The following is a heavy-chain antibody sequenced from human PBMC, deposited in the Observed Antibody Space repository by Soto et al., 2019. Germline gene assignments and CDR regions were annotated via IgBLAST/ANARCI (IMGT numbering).Heavy chain of an antibody. CDR1: GDSASSNSAA. CDR2: TYYRSKWYN. J-gene: IGHJ3*02. D-gene: IGHD6-13*01. Sequence: PSQTLSLTCAISGDSASSNSAAWNWTRQSPSRGLEWLGRTYYRSKWYNDYAVSVKSRITINPDTSKNQFSLQLNSVTPEDTAVYYCASGYTPPPAFDIWGQGTMVSVSS. V-gene: IGHV6-1*01. CDR3: ASGYTPPPAFDI.